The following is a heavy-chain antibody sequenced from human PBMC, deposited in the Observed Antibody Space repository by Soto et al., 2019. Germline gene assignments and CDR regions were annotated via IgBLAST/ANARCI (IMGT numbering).Heavy chain of an antibody. Sequence: PGGSLRLSCAASGFTFSSYAMSWVRQAPGKGLEWVSAISGSGGSTYYADSVKGRLTISRDNSKNTLYLQMNSLRAEDTAVYYCAKGPIAAAGTRYFQHWGQGTLVTVSS. V-gene: IGHV3-23*01. CDR3: AKGPIAAAGTRYFQH. D-gene: IGHD6-13*01. J-gene: IGHJ1*01. CDR2: ISGSGGST. CDR1: GFTFSSYA.